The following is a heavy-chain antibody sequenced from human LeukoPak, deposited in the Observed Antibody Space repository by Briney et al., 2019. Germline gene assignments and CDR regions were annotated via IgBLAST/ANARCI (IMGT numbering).Heavy chain of an antibody. CDR1: GYTLTELS. CDR2: FDPGDGET. D-gene: IGHD3-10*01. Sequence: ASAKVSCKVSGYTLTELSMHWVRQAPGKGLEWSGGFDPGDGETIYAQKFQGRVTMTEDTSTDTAYMELSSLRSEDTAVYYCAGRAVVRSRSRDYYYYYGMDVWGKGTTVTVSS. CDR3: AGRAVVRSRSRDYYYYYGMDV. V-gene: IGHV1-24*01. J-gene: IGHJ6*04.